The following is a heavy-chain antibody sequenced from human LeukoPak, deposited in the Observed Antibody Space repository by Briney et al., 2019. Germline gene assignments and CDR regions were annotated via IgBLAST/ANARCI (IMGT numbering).Heavy chain of an antibody. CDR1: GGTFSSYA. J-gene: IGHJ4*02. CDR2: IIPILGIA. D-gene: IGHD5-24*01. V-gene: IGHV1-69*04. Sequence: SVKVSCKASGGTFSSYAISWVRQAPGQGLEWMGRIIPILGIANYAQKFQGRVTITADKSTSTAYMELSSLRSEDTAVYYCARVCGRDGYNSHFDYWGQGTLVTVSS. CDR3: ARVCGRDGYNSHFDY.